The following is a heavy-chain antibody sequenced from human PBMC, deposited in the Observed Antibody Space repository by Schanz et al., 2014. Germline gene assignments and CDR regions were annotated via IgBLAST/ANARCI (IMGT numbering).Heavy chain of an antibody. Sequence: VQLVESGGGVVQPGRSLRLSCAASGFTFSAYAMTWVRQIPGKGLEWVSTIGTSGGTNYAESVKGRFTISRDNAKNSLFLQMNSLRAEDTAVYYCARNRGSGGQNWYFDLWGRGTLVTVSS. CDR1: GFTFSAYA. D-gene: IGHD1-26*01. CDR3: ARNRGSGGQNWYFDL. CDR2: IGTSGGT. J-gene: IGHJ2*01. V-gene: IGHV3-21*01.